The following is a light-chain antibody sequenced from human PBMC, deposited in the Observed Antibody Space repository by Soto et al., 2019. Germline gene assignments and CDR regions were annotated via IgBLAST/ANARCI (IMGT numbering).Light chain of an antibody. V-gene: IGKV1-5*01. CDR3: QQYNSYPRT. Sequence: DIQMTQSPSTLSASVGDRVTITCRASQSISSWLAWYQQKPGKDPKLLIYDASSLESGVPSRFSGSGSGTEFTLTISSLQHDDFATYYCQQYNSYPRTFGQGTKVEIK. CDR1: QSISSW. CDR2: DAS. J-gene: IGKJ1*01.